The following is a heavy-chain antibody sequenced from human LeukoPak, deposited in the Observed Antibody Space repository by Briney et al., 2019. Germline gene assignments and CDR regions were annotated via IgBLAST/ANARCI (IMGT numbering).Heavy chain of an antibody. J-gene: IGHJ3*02. CDR3: ARDRVATGNAFDI. CDR2: ISSSSSYI. V-gene: IGHV3-21*01. CDR1: GFTFSSYS. Sequence: GSLRLSCAASGFTFSSYSMNCVRQAPGKGLEWVSSISSSSSYIYYADSVKGRFTISRDNAKNSLYLQMNSLRAEDTAVYYCARDRVATGNAFDIWGQGTMVTVSS. D-gene: IGHD1-1*01.